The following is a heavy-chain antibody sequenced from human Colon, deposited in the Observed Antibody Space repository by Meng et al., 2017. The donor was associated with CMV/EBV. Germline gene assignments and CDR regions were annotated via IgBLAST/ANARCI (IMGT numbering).Heavy chain of an antibody. Sequence: WILQIPWMGIEWIWEIAHNRHTRYNSCLKRRANILVDTSKRQLSRNLSSVTAAVTAVYYCARGLLTRLRPTIWFDLWFQGALVTVSS. D-gene: IGHD2-15*01. CDR3: ARGLLTRLRPTIWFDL. CDR2: IAHNRHT. V-gene: IGHV4-34*13. J-gene: IGHJ5*02.